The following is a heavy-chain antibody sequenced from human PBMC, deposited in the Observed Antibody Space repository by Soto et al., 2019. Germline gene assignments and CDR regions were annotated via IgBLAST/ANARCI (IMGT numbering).Heavy chain of an antibody. V-gene: IGHV3-20*04. D-gene: IGHD4-17*01. Sequence: GGSQRISCAASGFTFDDYGMCWVRQAPGKGLEWVSGINWNGGSTGYADSVKGRFTISRDNAKNSLYLQMNSLRAEDTALYYCARVFRDYEVADAIDTFCQGTIVTVSS. CDR3: ARVFRDYEVADAIDT. CDR2: INWNGGST. CDR1: GFTFDDYG. J-gene: IGHJ3*02.